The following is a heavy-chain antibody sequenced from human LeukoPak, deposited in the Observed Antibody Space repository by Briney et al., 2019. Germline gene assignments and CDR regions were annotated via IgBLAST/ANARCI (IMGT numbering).Heavy chain of an antibody. CDR3: TTDEDYYDSSGYYSTVDY. V-gene: IGHV3-15*01. D-gene: IGHD3-22*01. CDR2: IKSKTDGGTT. Sequence: GGSLRLSCAASGFTFSNAWMSWVRQAPGKGLEWVGRIKSKTDGGTTDYAAPVKGGFTISRDDSKNTLYLQMNSLKTEDTAVYYCTTDEDYYDSSGYYSTVDYWGQGTLVTVSS. J-gene: IGHJ4*02. CDR1: GFTFSNAW.